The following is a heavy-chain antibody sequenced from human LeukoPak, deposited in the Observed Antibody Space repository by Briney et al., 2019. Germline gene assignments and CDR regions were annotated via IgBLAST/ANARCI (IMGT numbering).Heavy chain of an antibody. Sequence: ASVKVSCKASGGTFSSYAISWVRQAPGQGLEWMGGIIHIFGTANYAQKFQGRVTITADKSTSTAYMELSSLRSEDTAVYYCARDAHDYGDPGPYGMDVWGKGTTVTVSS. J-gene: IGHJ6*04. CDR3: ARDAHDYGDPGPYGMDV. D-gene: IGHD4-17*01. V-gene: IGHV1-69*06. CDR1: GGTFSSYA. CDR2: IIHIFGTA.